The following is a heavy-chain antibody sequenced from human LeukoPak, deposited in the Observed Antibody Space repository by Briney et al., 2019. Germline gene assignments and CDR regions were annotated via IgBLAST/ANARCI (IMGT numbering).Heavy chain of an antibody. V-gene: IGHV4-59*01. D-gene: IGHD4-11*01. Sequence: SETLSLTCTVSGGSISSYYWSWIRQPPGKGLEWIGYIYYSGSTNYNPSLKSRVTISVDTSKNQFSLKLSSVTAADTAVYYCARAYDYSKPVYYGMDVWGQGTTVTVSS. CDR1: GGSISSYY. J-gene: IGHJ6*02. CDR2: IYYSGST. CDR3: ARAYDYSKPVYYGMDV.